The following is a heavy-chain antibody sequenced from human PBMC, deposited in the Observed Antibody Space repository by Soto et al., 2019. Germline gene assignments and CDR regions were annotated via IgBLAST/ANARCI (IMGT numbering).Heavy chain of an antibody. D-gene: IGHD2-21*02. V-gene: IGHV1-69*12. Sequence: QVQLVQSGAEVKKPGSSVKVSCKASAGTFRSYAMNWVRQAPGQGLEWMGGIIAMSGTTNYAQKFQGRVTITADESTRTAYMELSSLRSEDTALYYCARLVVATAAGGYYYHYGMDVWGQGTTVTVSS. CDR1: AGTFRSYA. J-gene: IGHJ6*02. CDR2: IIAMSGTT. CDR3: ARLVVATAAGGYYYHYGMDV.